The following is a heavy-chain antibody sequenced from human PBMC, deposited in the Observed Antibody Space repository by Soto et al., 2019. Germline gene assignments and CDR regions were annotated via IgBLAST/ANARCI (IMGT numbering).Heavy chain of an antibody. CDR1: DGSIGGSSAY. CDR2: INHSGST. J-gene: IGHJ4*02. Sequence: SETLSLTCPVCDGSIGGSSAYWGWKRQPPGKGLEWIGSINHSGSTNYNPSLKSRVTISVDTSKNQFSLKLSSVTAADTAVYYCARANVQLERSPDFDYWGQGTLVTVSS. CDR3: ARANVQLERSPDFDY. D-gene: IGHD1-1*01. V-gene: IGHV4-39*07.